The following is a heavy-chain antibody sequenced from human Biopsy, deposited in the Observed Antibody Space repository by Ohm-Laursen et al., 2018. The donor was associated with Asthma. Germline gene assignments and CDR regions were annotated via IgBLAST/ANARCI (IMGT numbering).Heavy chain of an antibody. D-gene: IGHD3-3*02. J-gene: IGHJ1*01. CDR1: GFTFGDYW. CDR2: IKHDGTET. CDR3: ARTFHFWSPYHAEHYQL. Sequence: GSLRLSCAASGFTFGDYWMSWVRQVPGKGLEWVANIKHDGTETNHVDSLKGRFTISRDNAKNSLYLQMNSLRAEDTAVYYCARTFHFWSPYHAEHYQLWGQGTLVTGPS. V-gene: IGHV3-7*01.